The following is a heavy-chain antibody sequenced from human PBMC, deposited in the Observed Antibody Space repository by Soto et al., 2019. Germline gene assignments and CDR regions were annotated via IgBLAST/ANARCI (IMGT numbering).Heavy chain of an antibody. D-gene: IGHD1-26*01. CDR1: GFTFTSYW. J-gene: IGHJ5*02. Sequence: EVQLVESGGGLVQPGGSLRLSCAASGFTFTSYWMHWVRQAPGMGLMWVSRINSDGTTTTYADSVKGRFTISRDNAKHTLYLQMNSLRAEDTAVYYCARVATGSYNWFDPWGPGTLVTVSS. CDR3: ARVATGSYNWFDP. V-gene: IGHV3-74*01. CDR2: INSDGTTT.